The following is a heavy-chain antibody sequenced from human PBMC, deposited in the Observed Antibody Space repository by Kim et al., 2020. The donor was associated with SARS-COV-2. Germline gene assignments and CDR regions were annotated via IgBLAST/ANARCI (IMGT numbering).Heavy chain of an antibody. V-gene: IGHV3-21*01. Sequence: GGSLRLSCAASGFTFGSYSVNWVRQAPGKGLEWVSSISGSSSYIYYADSVKGRFTISRDNAKNSLYLQMNSLRAEDTAVYYCARDRLNTIFGVVIVDAFDIWGQGTMVTVSS. CDR3: ARDRLNTIFGVVIVDAFDI. J-gene: IGHJ3*02. D-gene: IGHD3-3*01. CDR1: GFTFGSYS. CDR2: ISGSSSYI.